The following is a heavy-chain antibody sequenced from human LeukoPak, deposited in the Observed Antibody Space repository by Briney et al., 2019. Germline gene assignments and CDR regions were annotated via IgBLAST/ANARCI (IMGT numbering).Heavy chain of an antibody. CDR2: IKNDGSYT. CDR1: GFTFNSYW. D-gene: IGHD5-12*01. Sequence: GGSLRLSCAASGFTFNSYWMHWVRQVPGRGLVWVSRIKNDGSYTNYAESVKGRFTISRDNAKNTLYLQMNSLRAEDTAVYYCVRGDSGYPDYWGQGTLVTVSS. CDR3: VRGDSGYPDY. V-gene: IGHV3-74*01. J-gene: IGHJ4*02.